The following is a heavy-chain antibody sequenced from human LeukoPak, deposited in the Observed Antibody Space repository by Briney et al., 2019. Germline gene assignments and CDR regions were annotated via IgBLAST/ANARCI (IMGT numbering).Heavy chain of an antibody. D-gene: IGHD3-9*01. CDR2: ISYDGSRK. CDR3: AGGTGFIIKD. V-gene: IGHV3-30*03. J-gene: IGHJ4*02. CDR1: GFTFSRTG. Sequence: GGSLRLSCAASGFTFSRTGMHWVRQAPGKGLEWVAVISYDGSRKYYGESARGRFTISRDNSKNTLYLQMKSLRAEDTAVYYCAGGTGFIIKDWGQGTLVTVSS.